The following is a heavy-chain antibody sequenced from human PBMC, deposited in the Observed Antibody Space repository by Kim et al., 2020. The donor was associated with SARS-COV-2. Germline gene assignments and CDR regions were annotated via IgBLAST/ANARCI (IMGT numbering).Heavy chain of an antibody. V-gene: IGHV4-34*01. J-gene: IGHJ5*02. CDR2: INHSGST. D-gene: IGHD3-3*01. Sequence: SETLSLTCAVYGGSFSGYYWSWIRQPPGKGLEWIGEINHSGSTNYNPSLKSRVTISVDTSKNQFSLKLSSVTAADTAVYYCARGSPYYDFWSGYHPAWGQRTLVTVSS. CDR1: GGSFSGYY. CDR3: ARGSPYYDFWSGYHPA.